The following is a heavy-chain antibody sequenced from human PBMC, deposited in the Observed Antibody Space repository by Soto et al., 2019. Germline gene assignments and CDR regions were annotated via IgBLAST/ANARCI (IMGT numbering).Heavy chain of an antibody. J-gene: IGHJ5*02. V-gene: IGHV3-7*03. CDR1: GFTFTTYW. CDR3: VRGGHGSGSYLGSS. Sequence: SLRLSCVASGFTFTTYWMSWVRQAPGKGLQWVANIRQDGGAQYYVDSVKGRFTISRDNAKNSVYLQMDSLRVEDTAVYYCVRGGHGSGSYLGSSWGQGILVTVSS. D-gene: IGHD3-10*01. CDR2: IRQDGGAQ.